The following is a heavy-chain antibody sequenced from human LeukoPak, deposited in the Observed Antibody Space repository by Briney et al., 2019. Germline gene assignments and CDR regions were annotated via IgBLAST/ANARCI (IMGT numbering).Heavy chain of an antibody. CDR3: AGAPLYQLLWAGDY. Sequence: SETLSLTCAVYGGSFSGYYWSWIRQPPGKGLEWIGEINHSGSTNYNPSLKSRVTISVDTSKNQFSLKLSSVTAADTAVYYCAGAPLYQLLWAGDYWGQGTLVTVSS. J-gene: IGHJ4*02. CDR1: GGSFSGYY. V-gene: IGHV4-34*01. D-gene: IGHD2-2*01. CDR2: INHSGST.